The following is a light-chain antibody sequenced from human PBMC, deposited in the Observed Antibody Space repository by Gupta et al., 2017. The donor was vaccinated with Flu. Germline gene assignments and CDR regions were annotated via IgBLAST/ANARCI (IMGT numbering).Light chain of an antibody. Sequence: QAVATREPSLTVSPGGPVPRTCGSSTGAGTSGHYPSTFQQKPGHDHRKVIYDTSNTAAWTPARCSGSLLGGKAALTLAGAQPEDEDEYYCLLSYSGAVVFGGGTKLTVL. V-gene: IGLV7-46*01. CDR2: DTS. J-gene: IGLJ2*01. CDR3: LLSYSGAVV. CDR1: TGAGTSGHY.